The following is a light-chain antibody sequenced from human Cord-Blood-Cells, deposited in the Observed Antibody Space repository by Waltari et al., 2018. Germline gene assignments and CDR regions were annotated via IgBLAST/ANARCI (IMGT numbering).Light chain of an antibody. CDR3: QAWDSSTGV. V-gene: IGLV3-1*01. CDR2: QDS. J-gene: IGLJ1*01. CDR1: KLGDTY. Sequence: SYELTQPPSVSVSPGQTASITCSGDKLGDTYACWYQQKPGQSPVLGIYQDSKRPSGIPERFSGSNAGNTATLTISGTQAMDEADYYCQAWDSSTGVFGTGTKVTVL.